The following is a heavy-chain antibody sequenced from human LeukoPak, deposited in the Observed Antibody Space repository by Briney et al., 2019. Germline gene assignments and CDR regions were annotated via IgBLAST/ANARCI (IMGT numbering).Heavy chain of an antibody. Sequence: GGSLRLSCAASGFTFSSYSMNWVRQAPGKGLEWVSSISSSSSYIYYADSVKGRFTISRDNAKNSLYLQMNSLRAEDTAVYYCARDLGEYSVLDYWGQGTLVTVCS. CDR1: GFTFSSYS. D-gene: IGHD6-6*01. V-gene: IGHV3-21*01. CDR3: ARDLGEYSVLDY. CDR2: ISSSSSYI. J-gene: IGHJ4*02.